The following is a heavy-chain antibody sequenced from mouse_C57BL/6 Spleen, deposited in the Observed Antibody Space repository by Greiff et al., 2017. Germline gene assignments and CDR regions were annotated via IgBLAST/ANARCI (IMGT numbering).Heavy chain of an antibody. CDR3: ARPSYDYDGGYYAMDY. J-gene: IGHJ4*01. CDR1: GYAFSSYW. D-gene: IGHD2-4*01. V-gene: IGHV1-80*01. Sequence: QVQLQQSGAELVKPGASVTISCKASGYAFSSYWMNWVKQRPGKGLEWIGQIYPGDGDTNYNGKFKGKATLTADKSSSTAYMQLSSLTSEDSAVYFCARPSYDYDGGYYAMDYWGQGTSVTVSS. CDR2: IYPGDGDT.